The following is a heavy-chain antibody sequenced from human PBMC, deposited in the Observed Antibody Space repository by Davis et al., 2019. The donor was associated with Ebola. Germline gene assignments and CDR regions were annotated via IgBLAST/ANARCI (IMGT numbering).Heavy chain of an antibody. V-gene: IGHV4-59*01. D-gene: IGHD6-13*01. CDR1: GGSISSYY. CDR2: IYYSGST. CDR3: ARFLGPYSSSRGYYFDY. Sequence: SETLSLTCTVSGGSISSYYWSWIRQPPGKGLEWIGYIYYSGSTNYNPSLKSRVTISVDTSKNQFSLKLRSVTAADTAVYYCARFLGPYSSSRGYYFDYWGQGTLVTVSS. J-gene: IGHJ4*02.